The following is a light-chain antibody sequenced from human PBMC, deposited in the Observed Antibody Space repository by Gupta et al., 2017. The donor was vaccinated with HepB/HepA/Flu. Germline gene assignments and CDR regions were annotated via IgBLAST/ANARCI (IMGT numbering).Light chain of an antibody. CDR1: QSIRSNL. CDR3: QQEDISPIT. J-gene: IGKJ5*01. V-gene: IGKV3-20*01. Sequence: EIVLTQSPGTRSLSPGERATLSCRASQSIRSNLLVWYQQKRGQAPRLLIYDASKRATGIPDRFSGSGSGTEFTLTISRLEPEDFAVYYCQQEDISPITFGQGTQVEIK. CDR2: DAS.